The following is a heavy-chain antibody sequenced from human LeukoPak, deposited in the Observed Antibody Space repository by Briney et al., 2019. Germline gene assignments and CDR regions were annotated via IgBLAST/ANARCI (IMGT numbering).Heavy chain of an antibody. CDR1: GFTFSSYS. D-gene: IGHD1-26*01. V-gene: IGHV3-21*04. CDR3: ASEFHSGSYYEHAFDI. J-gene: IGHJ3*02. CDR2: ISSSSNYI. Sequence: GGSLTLSCAASGFTFSSYSMNWVRQAPGKGLEWVSSISSSSNYIYYADSVKGRFTISRDNAQNSLYLQMNSLRAEDTAVYYCASEFHSGSYYEHAFDIWGQGTMVTVSS.